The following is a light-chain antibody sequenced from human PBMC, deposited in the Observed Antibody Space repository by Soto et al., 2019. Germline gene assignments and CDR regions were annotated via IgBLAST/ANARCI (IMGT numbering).Light chain of an antibody. CDR3: SSYAGAVA. CDR2: EGS. V-gene: IGLV2-23*01. J-gene: IGLJ2*01. CDR1: SGDVWTYNL. Sequence: QSALPQPASVSGSPGQSITISCTGTSGDVWTYNLVSWYQHHPGKAPKLMIYEGSNRPSWVSHHFCGSQSCNTASLTISGLQAEDEADYYCSSYAGAVAFGGGTKLTLL.